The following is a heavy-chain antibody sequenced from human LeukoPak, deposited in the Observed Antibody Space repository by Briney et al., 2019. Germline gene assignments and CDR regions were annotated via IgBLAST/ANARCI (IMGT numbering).Heavy chain of an antibody. V-gene: IGHV3-48*02. CDR2: ISSSSSTI. CDR1: GFTFSSYS. D-gene: IGHD2-15*01. J-gene: IGHJ4*02. CDR3: ARGKGYCSGGSCYSGWVY. Sequence: GGSLRLSCAASGFTFSSYSLNWVRQAPGKGLEWVSYISSSSSTIYYADSVRGRFTISRDNAKNSLYLQMNSLRDEDTAVYYCARGKGYCSGGSCYSGWVYWGQGTLVTVSS.